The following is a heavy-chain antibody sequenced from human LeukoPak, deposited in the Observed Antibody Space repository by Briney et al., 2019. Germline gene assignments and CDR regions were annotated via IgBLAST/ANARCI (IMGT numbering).Heavy chain of an antibody. Sequence: PGGSLRLSCAASGFTVSSNYMSWVRQAPGKGLEWVSVIYSGGSTYYADSVKGRFTISRDNSKNTLYLQMNSLRAEDTAVYYCARDNMHYDFWSGSSYGMDVWGQGTTVTVSS. V-gene: IGHV3-66*01. CDR1: GFTVSSNY. CDR2: IYSGGST. D-gene: IGHD3-3*01. J-gene: IGHJ6*02. CDR3: ARDNMHYDFWSGSSYGMDV.